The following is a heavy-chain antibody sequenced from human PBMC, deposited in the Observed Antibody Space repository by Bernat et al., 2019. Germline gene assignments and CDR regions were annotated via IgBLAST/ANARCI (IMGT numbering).Heavy chain of an antibody. Sequence: EVQLVESGGGLVQPGASLRLSCAASGFSFSSYAMTWVRQAPGGGLGLEWVSGIIGSGGITYYADSVKGRFTISRDNSENTLYLHMSGLRAEDTAVYYCAKRQGQCRDSSCHRYWHFDLWGRGTLVTVSS. J-gene: IGHJ2*01. V-gene: IGHV3-23*04. CDR1: GFSFSSYA. CDR3: AKRQGQCRDSSCHRYWHFDL. CDR2: IIGSGGIT. D-gene: IGHD6-6*01.